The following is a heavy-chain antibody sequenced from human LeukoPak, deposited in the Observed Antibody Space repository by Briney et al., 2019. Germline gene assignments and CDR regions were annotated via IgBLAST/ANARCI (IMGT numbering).Heavy chain of an antibody. J-gene: IGHJ4*02. D-gene: IGHD2-8*01. V-gene: IGHV3-23*01. Sequence: GESLRLSCAASGFTFSNYIMSWVRQAPGKGLEWVSSISGSSVTTSYADSLKRRFSISGDNSKNNLYLQMNSLRAEDTAVYYCAKRDTTGLYYFDYWGQGTMVTVYS. CDR3: AKRDTTGLYYFDY. CDR1: GFTFSNYI. CDR2: ISGSSVTT.